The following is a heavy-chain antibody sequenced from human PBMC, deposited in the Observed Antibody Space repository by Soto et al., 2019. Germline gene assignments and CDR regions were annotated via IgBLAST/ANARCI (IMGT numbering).Heavy chain of an antibody. D-gene: IGHD3-3*01. CDR1: GFTFSSYS. CDR3: ARDRSPRFLEWLVSGGMDV. J-gene: IGHJ6*03. Sequence: GGSLRLSCAASGFTFSSYSMNWVRQAPGKGLEWVSYISSSSSTIYYADSVKGRFTISRDNAKNTLYLQMNSLRAEDTAVYYCARDRSPRFLEWLVSGGMDVWGKGTTVTVSS. V-gene: IGHV3-48*01. CDR2: ISSSSSTI.